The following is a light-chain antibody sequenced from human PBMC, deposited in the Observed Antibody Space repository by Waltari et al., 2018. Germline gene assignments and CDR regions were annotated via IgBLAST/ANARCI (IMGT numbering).Light chain of an antibody. J-gene: IGKJ4*01. CDR2: GAS. CDR1: QSVSRF. CDR3: QQYNDWPPLP. V-gene: IGKV3-15*01. Sequence: EVVMTHSLATLSGSPGERVTLSCRASQSVSRFVAWYQQKPAQAPRRLISGASTRATGIPARFSGSGSGTEFTLTISSLQSEDCAMYYCQQYNDWPPLPFGGGTKLAI.